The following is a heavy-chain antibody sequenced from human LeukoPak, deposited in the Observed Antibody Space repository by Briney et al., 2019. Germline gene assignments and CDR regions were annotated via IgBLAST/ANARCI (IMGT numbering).Heavy chain of an antibody. J-gene: IGHJ4*02. V-gene: IGHV3-23*01. Sequence: GGSLRLSCAASGFTVSSNYMSWVRQAPGKGLEWVSGISGGGESTYYADSVKGRFSISRDNSKNTLYLQMNSLRAEDTAVYFCAKELVVRGVIWGQGALVSVSS. CDR1: GFTVSSNY. D-gene: IGHD3-10*01. CDR3: AKELVVRGVI. CDR2: ISGGGEST.